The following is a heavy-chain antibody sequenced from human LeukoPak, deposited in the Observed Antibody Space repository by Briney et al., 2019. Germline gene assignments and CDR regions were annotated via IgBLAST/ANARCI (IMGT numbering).Heavy chain of an antibody. V-gene: IGHV3-53*01. J-gene: IGHJ6*03. CDR1: GFTVSSNY. D-gene: IGHD3-22*01. CDR3: ARFGPDSSGSNYYMDV. CDR2: IYSGGST. Sequence: GGSLRLSCAASGFTVSSNYMSWVRQAPGKGLKWVSVIYSGGSTYYADSVKGRFTISRDNSKNTLYLQMNSLRAEDTAVYYCARFGPDSSGSNYYMDVWGKGTTVTVSS.